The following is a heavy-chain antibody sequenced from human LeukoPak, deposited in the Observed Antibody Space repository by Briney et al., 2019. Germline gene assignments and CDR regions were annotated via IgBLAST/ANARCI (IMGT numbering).Heavy chain of an antibody. D-gene: IGHD6-19*01. Sequence: PGGSLRLSCAASEFSVGSNYMTWVRQAPGKGLEWVSSISSSSSYIYYADSVKGRFTISRDNAKNSLYLQMNSLRAEDTAVYYCARDAPHVYSSGWYYYWGQGTLVTVSS. V-gene: IGHV3-21*01. CDR3: ARDAPHVYSSGWYYY. CDR1: EFSVGSNY. J-gene: IGHJ4*02. CDR2: ISSSSSYI.